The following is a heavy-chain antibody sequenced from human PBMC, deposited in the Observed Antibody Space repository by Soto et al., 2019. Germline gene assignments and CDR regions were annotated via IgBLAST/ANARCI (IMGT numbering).Heavy chain of an antibody. J-gene: IGHJ4*02. D-gene: IGHD3-10*02. CDR1: GFTLSNYG. V-gene: IGHV3-30*03. CDR3: AANPQRDSSVLSSSDH. Sequence: QVQLVESGGGVVQPGRSLRLSCAASGFTLSNYGMHWVRQAPGKGLEWVAVISYDEVHKYYADSVKGRFTISRDSSKNTLFLQMSSLRPEDTAVYYCAANPQRDSSVLSSSDHWGQGTLVTVSS. CDR2: ISYDEVHK.